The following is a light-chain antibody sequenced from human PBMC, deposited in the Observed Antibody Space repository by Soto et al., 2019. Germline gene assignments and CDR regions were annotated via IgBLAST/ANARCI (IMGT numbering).Light chain of an antibody. CDR1: QSVSSS. CDR2: DAS. Sequence: IVMTQSPSPLSVSPGERATLSCRASQSVSSSLARYQQTPGLPPRLLIYDASTTATGLPYRFSGSGSVIDFTLTISSLHSADFAVYYGQEYINVLLLYNFGRVLKLAIK. V-gene: IGKV3-15*01. CDR3: QEYINVLLLYN. J-gene: IGKJ2*01.